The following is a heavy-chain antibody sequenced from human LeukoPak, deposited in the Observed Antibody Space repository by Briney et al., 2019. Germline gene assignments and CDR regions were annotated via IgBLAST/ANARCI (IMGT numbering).Heavy chain of an antibody. CDR2: IYYSGST. V-gene: IGHV4-59*08. D-gene: IGHD4-11*01. CDR3: ARHSGTTARYGMDV. J-gene: IGHJ6*02. CDR1: GGSISSYY. Sequence: SETLSLTCTVSGGSISSYYWSWIRQPPGKGLEWIGYIYYSGSTNYNPSLKSRVTISVDTSKNQFSLKLSSVTAADTAVYYCARHSGTTARYGMDVWGQGTTVTVS.